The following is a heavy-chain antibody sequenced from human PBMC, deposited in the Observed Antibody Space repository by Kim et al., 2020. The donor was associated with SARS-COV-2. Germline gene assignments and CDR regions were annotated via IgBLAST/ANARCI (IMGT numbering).Heavy chain of an antibody. J-gene: IGHJ4*02. CDR1: GFTFSSYS. V-gene: IGHV3-21*01. D-gene: IGHD6-19*01. CDR3: ARAPGSGWPNFDY. CDR2: ISSSSSYI. Sequence: GGSLRLSCAASGFTFSSYSMNWVRQAPGKVLEWVSSISSSSSYIYYADSVKGRFTISRDNAKNSLYLQMNSLRAEDTAVYYCARAPGSGWPNFDYWGQGTLVTVSS.